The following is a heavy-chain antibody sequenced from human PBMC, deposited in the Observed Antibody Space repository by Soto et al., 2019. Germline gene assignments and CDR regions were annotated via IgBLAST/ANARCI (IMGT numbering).Heavy chain of an antibody. CDR1: GGTIISYY. D-gene: IGHD5-18*01. J-gene: IGHJ5*02. V-gene: IGHV4-59*08. CDR3: ARAADVDTAWFDP. CDR2: IYYSGST. Sequence: SETLSLTCTVSGGTIISYYWSWIRQPPGKGLEWIGYIYYSGSTYYNPSLKSRVTISVDTSKNQFSLKLSSVTAADTAVYYCARAADVDTAWFDPWGQGTLVTVS.